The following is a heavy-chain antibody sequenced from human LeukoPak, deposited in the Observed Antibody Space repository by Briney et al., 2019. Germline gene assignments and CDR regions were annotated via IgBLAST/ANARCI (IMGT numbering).Heavy chain of an antibody. J-gene: IGHJ4*02. Sequence: ASVKVSCKASGYTFTRYDISWVRQAPGQGLEWMGWMNPNSGNTGYAQKFQGRVTMTRNTSISTAYMELSSLRSEDTAVYYCARVVYRGDIDYWGQGTLVTVSS. V-gene: IGHV1-8*01. D-gene: IGHD3-10*01. CDR2: MNPNSGNT. CDR1: GYTFTRYD. CDR3: ARVVYRGDIDY.